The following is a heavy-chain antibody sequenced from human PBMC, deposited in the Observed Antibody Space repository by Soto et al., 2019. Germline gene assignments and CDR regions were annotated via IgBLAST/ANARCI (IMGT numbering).Heavy chain of an antibody. CDR2: ITASSAYI. CDR3: VRAGTARLLRHSWFDT. D-gene: IGHD2-21*01. J-gene: IGHJ5*02. CDR1: GFTFNTYD. Sequence: EVQLVESGGGLVKPGGFLRLSCAASGFTFNTYDMNWVRQAPGKGLEWVSSITASSAYIYYADSVRGRITISRDNAKNTLFLQTHSLRAEDTAVYYCVRAGTARLLRHSWFDTWGQGTLVTVSS. V-gene: IGHV3-21*01.